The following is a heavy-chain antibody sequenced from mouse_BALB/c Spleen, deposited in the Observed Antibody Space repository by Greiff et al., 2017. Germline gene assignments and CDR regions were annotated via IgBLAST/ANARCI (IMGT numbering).Heavy chain of an antibody. Sequence: EVKLVESGGGLVKPGGSLKLSCAASGFAFSSYDMSWVRQTPEKRLEWVAYISSGGGSTYYPDTVKGRFTISRDNAKNTLYLQMSSLKSEDTAMYYCARRGYAMDDWGQGTSGTVAS. J-gene: IGHJ4*01. CDR2: ISSGGGST. CDR1: GFAFSSYD. CDR3: ARRGYAMDD. V-gene: IGHV5-12-1*01.